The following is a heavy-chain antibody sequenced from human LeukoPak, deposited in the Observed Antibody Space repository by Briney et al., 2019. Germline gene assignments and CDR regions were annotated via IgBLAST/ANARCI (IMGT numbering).Heavy chain of an antibody. CDR1: GDSVSSNSAV. CDR2: TYYRSKWYN. CDR3: ARGYYGLDV. J-gene: IGHJ6*02. Sequence: SQTLSLTCAISGDSVSSNSAVWNWIRQYPSRGLEWLGRTYYRSKWYNDYTVSVKSRITINPDTSKNQFSLQLNSVTSEDTAVYYCARGYYGLDVWGQGTMVTVSS. V-gene: IGHV6-1*01.